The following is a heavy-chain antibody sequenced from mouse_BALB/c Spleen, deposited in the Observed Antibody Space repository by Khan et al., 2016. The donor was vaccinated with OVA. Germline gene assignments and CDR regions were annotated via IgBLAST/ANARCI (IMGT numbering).Heavy chain of an antibody. V-gene: IGHV9-2-1*01. J-gene: IGHJ3*01. CDR2: INTETGEA. CDR3: AGRFSY. Sequence: QIQLVQSGPQLKKPGETVKISCRASGYIFTDYAMHWVRQAPGKVLRWMGWINTETGEATYADDFKGRFAFSLETSATTAYLQINNLKNEDTATYFCAGRFSYWGQGTLGTVSA. CDR1: GYIFTDYA. D-gene: IGHD1-1*01.